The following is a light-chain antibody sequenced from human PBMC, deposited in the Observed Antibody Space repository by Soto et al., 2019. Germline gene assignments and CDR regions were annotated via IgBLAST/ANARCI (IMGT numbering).Light chain of an antibody. Sequence: SYERTHPPSASLAPGHTARISCGGNDIASKSVHWSQQKPGQAPVLVVYDDNDRPSGIPERLSGSNSGDTATLTISRVEAGDEADYYCQVWDSSSDHYVFGSGNKVTVL. CDR1: DIASKS. V-gene: IGLV3-21*02. J-gene: IGLJ1*01. CDR3: QVWDSSSDHYV. CDR2: DDN.